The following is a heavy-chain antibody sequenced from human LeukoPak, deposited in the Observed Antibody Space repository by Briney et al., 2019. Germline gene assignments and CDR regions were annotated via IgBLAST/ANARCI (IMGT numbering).Heavy chain of an antibody. J-gene: IGHJ4*02. V-gene: IGHV4-39*01. CDR2: IYDSGST. CDR3: ARLRGYSSGWYGVFY. D-gene: IGHD6-19*01. CDR1: GGSISSSSYY. Sequence: PSETLSLTCTVSGGSISSSSYYWGWIRQPPGKGLEWIGSIYDSGSTYYNPSLKSRVTISVDTSKNQFSLKLSSVTAADTAVYYCARLRGYSSGWYGVFYWGQGTLVTVSS.